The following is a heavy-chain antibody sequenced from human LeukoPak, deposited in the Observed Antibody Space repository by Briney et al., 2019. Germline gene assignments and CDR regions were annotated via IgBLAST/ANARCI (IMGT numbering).Heavy chain of an antibody. V-gene: IGHV3-11*01. CDR2: ISPGGDTR. CDR3: AGGRDIAVAGPGGYFDY. CDR1: GFIFSDYH. D-gene: IGHD6-19*01. Sequence: SGGSLRLSCAASGFIFSDYHMSWIRQAPGQGLEGLSYISPGGDTRYFADSVEGRFTISRDNAQNSLYLQMHSLTAGDTAVYYCAGGRDIAVAGPGGYFDYWAQGTLVTVSS. J-gene: IGHJ4*02.